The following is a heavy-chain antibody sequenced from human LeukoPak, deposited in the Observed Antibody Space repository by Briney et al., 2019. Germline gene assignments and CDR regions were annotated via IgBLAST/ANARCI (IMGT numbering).Heavy chain of an antibody. J-gene: IGHJ4*02. D-gene: IGHD6-13*01. V-gene: IGHV3-23*01. CDR2: ISGSGGST. CDR1: GFTYSSYA. CDR3: AKVIEIAAAGNGYFDY. Sequence: GGSLRLSCAASGFTYSSYAMSWVRQAPGKGLKWVSAISGSGGSTYYADSVKGRFTISRDNSKNTLYLQMNSLRAEDTAVYYCAKVIEIAAAGNGYFDYWGQGTLVTVSS.